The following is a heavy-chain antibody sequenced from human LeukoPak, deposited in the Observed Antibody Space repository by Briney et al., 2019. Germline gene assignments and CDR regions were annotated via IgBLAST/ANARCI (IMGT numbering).Heavy chain of an antibody. CDR3: ARDVWHQRAFDY. CDR2: IRYDGSNR. D-gene: IGHD3-16*01. J-gene: IGHJ4*02. Sequence: PGGSLRLSCAASGFTFSSYGMHWVRQAPGKGLEWVAFIRYDGSNRYYADSVKGRFTISRDNSKNTLYLQMNSLRAEDTAVYYCARDVWHQRAFDYWGQGTLVTVSS. V-gene: IGHV3-30*02. CDR1: GFTFSSYG.